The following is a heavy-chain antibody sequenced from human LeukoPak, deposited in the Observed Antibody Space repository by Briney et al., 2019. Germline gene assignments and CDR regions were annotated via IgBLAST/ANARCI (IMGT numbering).Heavy chain of an antibody. V-gene: IGHV3-53*01. CDR2: IYSGGST. J-gene: IGHJ4*02. CDR1: GFTVSSNY. CDR3: ASSSSWYGGCDY. Sequence: GGSLRLSCAASGFTVSSNYMSWVRQAPGKGLEWVSVIYSGGSTYYADSVKGRFTISRDNSKNTLYLQMNSLRAEDTAVYYCASSSSWYGGCDYWGQGTLVTVSS. D-gene: IGHD6-13*01.